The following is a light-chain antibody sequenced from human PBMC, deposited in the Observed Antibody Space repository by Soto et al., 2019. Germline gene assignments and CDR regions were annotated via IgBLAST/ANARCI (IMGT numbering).Light chain of an antibody. V-gene: IGKV1-5*03. CDR3: QQYNTYSGT. CDR1: QSVSSW. J-gene: IGKJ2*01. Sequence: DIQMIQSPSTLSASVGDRVTITCRASQSVSSWLAWYQQKPGKAPKLLIYRASSLESGVPSRFSGSGSGTEFTLTISSLQPDDFATYYCQQYNTYSGTFGQGTKLEIK. CDR2: RAS.